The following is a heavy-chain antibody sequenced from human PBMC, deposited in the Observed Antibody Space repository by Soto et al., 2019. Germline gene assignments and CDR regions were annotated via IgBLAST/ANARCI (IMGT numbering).Heavy chain of an antibody. Sequence: QVQLQESGPGLVKPSQTLSLTCTVSGGSISSGGYYWSWIRQHPGKGLEWIGYIYYSGSTYYNPSLTTRVTMSVDPSKHQFSLKLSSVTAADTAVYYCARGSVVAATLFDYWGQGTLVTVSS. CDR3: ARGSVVAATLFDY. J-gene: IGHJ4*02. D-gene: IGHD2-15*01. CDR1: GGSISSGGYY. CDR2: IYYSGST. V-gene: IGHV4-31*03.